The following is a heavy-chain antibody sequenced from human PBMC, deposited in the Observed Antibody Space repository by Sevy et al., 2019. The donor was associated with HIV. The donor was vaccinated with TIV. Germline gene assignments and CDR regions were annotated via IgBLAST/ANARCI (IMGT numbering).Heavy chain of an antibody. D-gene: IGHD5-12*01. Sequence: ASVKVSCKAFGYTFVDYYIYWVRQAPGQGLECLGRVHPKNGGTKYVRKFQERVTMTSDPSINTAFMQLTSLRPDDTAVYFCARLSVAYSDYPSDYRGQGTLVTVSS. V-gene: IGHV1-2*06. CDR1: GYTFVDYY. CDR2: VHPKNGGT. CDR3: ARLSVAYSDYPSDY. J-gene: IGHJ4*02.